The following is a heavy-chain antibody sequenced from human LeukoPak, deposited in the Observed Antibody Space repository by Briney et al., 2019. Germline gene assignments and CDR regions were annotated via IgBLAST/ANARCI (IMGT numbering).Heavy chain of an antibody. D-gene: IGHD4-17*01. CDR1: GYTFTSYG. J-gene: IGHJ5*02. V-gene: IGHV1-18*01. Sequence: ASVKVSCKASGYTFTSYGISWVRQAPGQGLEWMGWISAYNGNTNYAQKLQGRVTMTTDTSTSTAYMELRSLRSDDTAVYYCARPNDYGDGSGLYSDPWGQGTLVTVSS. CDR2: ISAYNGNT. CDR3: ARPNDYGDGSGLYSDP.